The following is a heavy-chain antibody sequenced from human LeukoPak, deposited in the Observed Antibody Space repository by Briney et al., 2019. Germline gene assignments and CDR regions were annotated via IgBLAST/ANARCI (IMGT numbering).Heavy chain of an antibody. Sequence: GGSLRLSCAASGFTFSDYYMSWLRQAPGKGLEWVSYISSSGSTIYYADSVKGRFTISRDNAKNSLYLQMNSLRAEDTAVYYCARARDCSSTSCYNDYYYYYYMDVWGKGTTVTVSS. J-gene: IGHJ6*03. D-gene: IGHD2-2*02. CDR1: GFTFSDYY. CDR3: ARARDCSSTSCYNDYYYYYYMDV. V-gene: IGHV3-11*04. CDR2: ISSSGSTI.